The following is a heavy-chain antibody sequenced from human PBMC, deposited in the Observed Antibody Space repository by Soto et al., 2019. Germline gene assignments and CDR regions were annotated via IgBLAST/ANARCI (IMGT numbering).Heavy chain of an antibody. CDR3: AKGEYYDYVWGSYPNYYYYYGMDV. D-gene: IGHD3-16*02. CDR1: GFTFSSYG. Sequence: GGSLRLSCAASGFTFSSYGMHWVRQAPGKGLEWVAVISYDGSNKYYADSVKGRFTISRDNSKNTLYLQMNSLRAEDTAVYYCAKGEYYDYVWGSYPNYYYYYGMDVWGQGTTVTVSS. CDR2: ISYDGSNK. V-gene: IGHV3-30*18. J-gene: IGHJ6*02.